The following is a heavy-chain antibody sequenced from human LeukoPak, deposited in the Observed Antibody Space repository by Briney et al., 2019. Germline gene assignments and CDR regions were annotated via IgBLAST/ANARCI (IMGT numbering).Heavy chain of an antibody. V-gene: IGHV3-21*01. CDR2: ISSSSSYI. CDR3: ARIYSSSSSRGAFDI. D-gene: IGHD6-6*01. Sequence: RGSLRLSCAACGFTFTTYTMNWVRQAPGKGLEWVSSISSSSSYIYYADSVKGRFTISRDNAKNSLYLQMNSLRAEDTAVYYCARIYSSSSSRGAFDIWGQGTMVTVSS. CDR1: GFTFTTYT. J-gene: IGHJ3*02.